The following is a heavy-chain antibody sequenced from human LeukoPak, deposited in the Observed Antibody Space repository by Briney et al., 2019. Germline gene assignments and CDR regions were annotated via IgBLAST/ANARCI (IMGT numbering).Heavy chain of an antibody. Sequence: PGGSLRLSCAASGFTFSSWYVYWVRQRPGKGLEWLCRITSDGTTSFYADAVKGRFTISRDNAKNTLYLQMNSLTDEDTAVYYCASPKPDYWGQGTLVTVSP. CDR1: GFTFSSWY. CDR2: ITSDGTTS. V-gene: IGHV3-74*01. J-gene: IGHJ4*02. CDR3: ASPKPDY.